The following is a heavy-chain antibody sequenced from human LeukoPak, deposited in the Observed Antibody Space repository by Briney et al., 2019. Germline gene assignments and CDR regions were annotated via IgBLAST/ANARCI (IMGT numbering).Heavy chain of an antibody. CDR2: LNPSSGDT. D-gene: IGHD5-24*01. Sequence: ASVKVSCKASGYTFTDYYMHWVRQAPGQGLEWMGWLNPSSGDTNYAQKFQGRVSMTRDTSISTAYMDLSDLRSDDTAVYYCARGRNIEMTTMSGGSDYWGQGTLVTVSS. J-gene: IGHJ4*02. V-gene: IGHV1-2*02. CDR1: GYTFTDYY. CDR3: ARGRNIEMTTMSGGSDY.